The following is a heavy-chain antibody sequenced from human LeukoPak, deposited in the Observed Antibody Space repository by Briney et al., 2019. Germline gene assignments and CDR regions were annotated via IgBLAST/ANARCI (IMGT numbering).Heavy chain of an antibody. CDR1: GGTFSSYA. CDR2: IIPIFGIA. CDR3: ARDGRQKVRGVTDY. J-gene: IGHJ4*02. V-gene: IGHV1-69*04. Sequence: SVKVSCKASGGTFSSYAISWVRQAPGQGLEWMGRIIPIFGIANYAQKFQGRVTITADTSTSTAYMELRSLRSDDTAVYYCARDGRQKVRGVTDYWGQGTLVTVSS. D-gene: IGHD3-10*01.